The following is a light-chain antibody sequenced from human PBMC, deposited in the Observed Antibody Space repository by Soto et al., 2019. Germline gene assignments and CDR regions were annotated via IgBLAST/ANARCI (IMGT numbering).Light chain of an antibody. CDR1: SSDLGGYNF. V-gene: IGLV2-14*01. J-gene: IGLJ3*02. CDR2: GVS. Sequence: QSALTQPASVSGSPGQSITISCTGTSSDLGGYNFVSWYQQRPGKAPKFMIFGVSNRPSGVSNRFSGSKSGNTASLTISGLQAEDEADYYCSSYTSSGTWVFGGGTKVTVL. CDR3: SSYTSSGTWV.